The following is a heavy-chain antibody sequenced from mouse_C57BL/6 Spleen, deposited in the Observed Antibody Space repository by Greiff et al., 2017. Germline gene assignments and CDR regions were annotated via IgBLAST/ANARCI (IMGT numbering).Heavy chain of an antibody. D-gene: IGHD1-1*01. CDR1: GYTFTDYE. J-gene: IGHJ4*01. CDR2: IDPETGGT. CDR3: TSRDYYGSSMDY. Sequence: VQLQQSGAELVRPGASVTLSCKASGYTFTDYEMHWVKQTPVHGLEWIGAIDPETGGTAYNQKFKGKAILTADKSSSTAYMEHRSLTSEASAVYSFTSRDYYGSSMDYWGQGTSVTVSS. V-gene: IGHV1-15*01.